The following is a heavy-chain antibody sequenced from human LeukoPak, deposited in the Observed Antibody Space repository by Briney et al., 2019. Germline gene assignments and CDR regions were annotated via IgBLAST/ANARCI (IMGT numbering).Heavy chain of an antibody. CDR2: ISYDGSNK. V-gene: IGHV3-30*04. CDR1: GFTFSSYA. Sequence: GGSLRLSCAASGFTFSSYAMHWVRQAPGKGLEWVAVISYDGSNKYYADSVKGRFTISRDNSKNTLYLQMNSLRAEDTAVYYCARVSIVVVPAPPIADDAFDIWGQGTMVTVSS. J-gene: IGHJ3*02. CDR3: ARVSIVVVPAPPIADDAFDI. D-gene: IGHD2-2*01.